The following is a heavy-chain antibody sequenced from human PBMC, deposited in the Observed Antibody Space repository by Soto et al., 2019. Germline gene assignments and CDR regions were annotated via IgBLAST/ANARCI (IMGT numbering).Heavy chain of an antibody. Sequence: PGGSLRLSCAVSGFTFSNHAMSWVRQAPGKGLVWVSAISTAVGATYYADSVKGRFTISRDDSKNTLYLQMDSLRAEDTAVYYCAKDRTAAARNFDYWGQGTLVTVSS. D-gene: IGHD6-25*01. CDR1: GFTFSNHA. CDR2: ISTAVGAT. CDR3: AKDRTAAARNFDY. V-gene: IGHV3-23*01. J-gene: IGHJ4*02.